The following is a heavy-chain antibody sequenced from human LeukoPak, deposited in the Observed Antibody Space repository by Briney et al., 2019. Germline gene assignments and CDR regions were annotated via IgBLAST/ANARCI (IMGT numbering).Heavy chain of an antibody. J-gene: IGHJ4*02. CDR2: IYHSGST. V-gene: IGHV4-38-2*02. CDR1: GYSISSGYY. CDR3: ARSYSGSYYYVDY. D-gene: IGHD1-26*01. Sequence: PSETLSLTCTVSGYSISSGYYWGWIRQPPGKGLEWIGSIYHSGSTYYNPSLKSRVTISVDTSKNQFSLKLSSVTAADTAVYYWARSYSGSYYYVDYWGQGTLVTVSS.